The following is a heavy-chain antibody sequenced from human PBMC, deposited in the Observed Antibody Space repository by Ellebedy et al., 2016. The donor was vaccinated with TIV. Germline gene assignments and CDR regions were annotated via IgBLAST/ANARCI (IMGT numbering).Heavy chain of an antibody. CDR1: GGSISSSSYY. V-gene: IGHV4-39*07. J-gene: IGHJ4*02. Sequence: SETLSLXCTVSGGSISSSSYYWGWIRQPPGKGLEWIGSIYYSGSTYYNPSLKSRVTISVDTSKNQFSLKLSSVTAADTAVYYCATWKGSSWYLDWGQGTLVTVSS. D-gene: IGHD6-13*01. CDR2: IYYSGST. CDR3: ATWKGSSWYLD.